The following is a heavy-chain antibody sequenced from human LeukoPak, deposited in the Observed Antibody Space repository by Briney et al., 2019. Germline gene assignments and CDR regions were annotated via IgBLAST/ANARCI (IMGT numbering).Heavy chain of an antibody. CDR3: VLTMVTREDY. D-gene: IGHD4-17*01. Sequence: SETLSLTCTVSGGSISGYYWNWIRQPAGKGLEWIGRVCTSGTTNYNPSLMSRVTMSLDTSENQFSLKLSAVTAADTAVYYCVLTMVTREDYWGQGTLVTVSS. CDR1: GGSISGYY. J-gene: IGHJ4*02. CDR2: VCTSGTT. V-gene: IGHV4-4*07.